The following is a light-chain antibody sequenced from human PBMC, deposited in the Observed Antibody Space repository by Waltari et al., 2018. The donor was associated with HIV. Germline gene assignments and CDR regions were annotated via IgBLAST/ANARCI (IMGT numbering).Light chain of an antibody. J-gene: IGLJ2*01. V-gene: IGLV2-11*01. Sequence: QSALTQPRSVSGSPGQPVTISCTRTISDVGGHDYFSWFQQHPGKAPKLLFYDVTKRPSGVPNRFSGSKSGSTASLTISGLQAEDQGDYYCCSYAGGSTLFGGGTKLTVL. CDR3: CSYAGGSTL. CDR1: ISDVGGHDY. CDR2: DVT.